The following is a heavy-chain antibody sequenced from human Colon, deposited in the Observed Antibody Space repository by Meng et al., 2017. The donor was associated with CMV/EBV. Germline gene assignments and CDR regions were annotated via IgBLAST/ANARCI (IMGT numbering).Heavy chain of an antibody. J-gene: IGHJ4*02. CDR3: ARDQFYYFDY. CDR1: GFSFSSHG. D-gene: IGHD5-24*01. V-gene: IGHV3-30*02. Sequence: GGSLRLSCITSGFSFSSHGMHWVRQAPGKGLEWVAFISHDETYKHYPDSVRGRFTLSRDNSRNTLYLQMNSVKVADTAVYYCARDQFYYFDYWGQGTLVTVSS. CDR2: ISHDETYK.